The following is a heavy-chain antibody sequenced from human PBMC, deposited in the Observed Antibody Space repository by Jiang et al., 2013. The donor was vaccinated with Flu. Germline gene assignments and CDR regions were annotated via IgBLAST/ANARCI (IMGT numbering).Heavy chain of an antibody. CDR2: INPSGGST. V-gene: IGHV1-46*01. J-gene: IGHJ6*02. CDR1: GYTFTSYY. Sequence: SGAEVKKPGASVKVSCKASGYTFTSYYMHWVRQAPGQGLEWMGIINPSGGSTSYAQKFQGRVTMTRDTSTSTVYMELSSLRSEDTAVYYCARDKPGVRKYYYDSSGYYPDYYYYYGMDVWGQGTTVTVSS. CDR3: ARDKPGVRKYYYDSSGYYPDYYYYYGMDV. D-gene: IGHD3-22*01.